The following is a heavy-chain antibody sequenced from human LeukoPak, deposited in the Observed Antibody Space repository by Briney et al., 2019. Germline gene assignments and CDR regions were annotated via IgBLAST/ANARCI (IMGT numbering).Heavy chain of an antibody. V-gene: IGHV1-69*05. CDR2: IIPIFGTA. J-gene: IGHJ4*02. D-gene: IGHD2-15*01. CDR1: GGTFISYA. Sequence: SVKVSCKASGGTFISYAISWVRQAPGQGLEWMGRIIPIFGTANYAQKFQGRVTITTDESTSTAYMELSSLRSEDTAVYYCASPDCSGGSCYTEPNFDYWGQGTLVTVSS. CDR3: ASPDCSGGSCYTEPNFDY.